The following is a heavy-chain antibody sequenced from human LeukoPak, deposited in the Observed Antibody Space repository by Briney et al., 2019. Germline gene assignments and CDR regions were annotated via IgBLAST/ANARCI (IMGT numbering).Heavy chain of an antibody. CDR3: ARVLRYCSGGNCYSGGLGYMDV. J-gene: IGHJ6*03. Sequence: GGSLRLSCAASGFTFNTYGMSWVRQAPGKGLEWVSSISRSGSTKYYADSVKGRFTISRDNAKNSLFLQMNSLRAEDTAVYYCARVLRYCSGGNCYSGGLGYMDVWGKGTTVTISS. V-gene: IGHV3-48*04. CDR2: ISRSGSTK. D-gene: IGHD2-15*01. CDR1: GFTFNTYG.